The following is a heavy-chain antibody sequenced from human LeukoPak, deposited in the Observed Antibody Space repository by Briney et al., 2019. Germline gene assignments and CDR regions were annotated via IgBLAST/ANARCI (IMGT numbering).Heavy chain of an antibody. D-gene: IGHD3-9*01. CDR2: ISGSGGST. CDR1: GFTFSSYS. Sequence: GGSLRLSCAASGFTFSSYSMNWVRQAPGKGLEWVSAISGSGGSTYYADSVKGRFTISRDNSKNTLYLQMNSLRAEDTALYYCAKGPMARFDYWGKGTTVTISS. CDR3: AKGPMARFDY. J-gene: IGHJ6*04. V-gene: IGHV3-23*01.